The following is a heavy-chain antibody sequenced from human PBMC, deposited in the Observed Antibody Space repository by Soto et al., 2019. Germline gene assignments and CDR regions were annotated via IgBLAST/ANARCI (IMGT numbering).Heavy chain of an antibody. V-gene: IGHV1-69*01. J-gene: IGHJ6*02. Sequence: QVQLVQSGAEVKTPGSSVKVSCKASGGTFSNYAISWVRQAPGQGLEWMGGIIPIFDTADYAQRFQGRVTITADESTSTAYLELSSLTSEDTAVYYCARDMIRAAISYRYYALDVWGQGTTVTVSS. CDR2: IIPIFDTA. CDR3: ARDMIRAAISYRYYALDV. CDR1: GGTFSNYA. D-gene: IGHD2-2*01.